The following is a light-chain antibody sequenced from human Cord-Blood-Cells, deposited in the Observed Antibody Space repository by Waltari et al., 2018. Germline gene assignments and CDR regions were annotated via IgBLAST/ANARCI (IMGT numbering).Light chain of an antibody. CDR3: AAWDDSLNGVV. CDR2: SDD. Sequence: QSVLTQPPSVSDAPRQRVTISCSGSSSNIGHNAVNWYQQLPGKAPKLLIYSDDLLPSGVSDRFSGSKSGTSASLAISGLQSEDEADYYCAAWDDSLNGVVFGGGTKLTVL. J-gene: IGLJ2*01. V-gene: IGLV1-36*01. CDR1: SSNIGHNA.